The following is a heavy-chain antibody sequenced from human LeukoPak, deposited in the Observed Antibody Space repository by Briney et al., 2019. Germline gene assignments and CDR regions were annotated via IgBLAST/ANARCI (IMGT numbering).Heavy chain of an antibody. V-gene: IGHV3-9*01. Sequence: GGSLRLSCAASGFTFEDYAMHWVRQAPGKGLEWVSAISWNSGSIGYADSVKGRFTISRDNAKNSLYLQMNSLRAEDTAVYYCAKARGYYRYDALDYWGQGTLVTVSS. CDR1: GFTFEDYA. D-gene: IGHD5-12*01. J-gene: IGHJ4*02. CDR2: ISWNSGSI. CDR3: AKARGYYRYDALDY.